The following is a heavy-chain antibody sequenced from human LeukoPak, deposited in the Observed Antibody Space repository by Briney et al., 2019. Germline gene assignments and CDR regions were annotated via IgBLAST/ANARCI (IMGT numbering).Heavy chain of an antibody. Sequence: SETLSLTCTVSGGSISSYYWSWIRHPPGKGLEWIGYIYYSGSTNYNPSLKSRVTISVDTSKNQFSLKLSSVTAADTAVYYCARSSPVVRDAFDIWGQGTMVTVSS. D-gene: IGHD2-15*01. CDR1: GGSISSYY. CDR3: ARSSPVVRDAFDI. V-gene: IGHV4-59*01. CDR2: IYYSGST. J-gene: IGHJ3*02.